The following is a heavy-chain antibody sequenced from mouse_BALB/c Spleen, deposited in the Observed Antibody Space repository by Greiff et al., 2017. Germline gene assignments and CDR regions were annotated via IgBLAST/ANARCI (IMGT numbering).Heavy chain of an antibody. V-gene: IGHV1-69*02. Sequence: QVQLQQPGAELVKPGAPVKLSCKASGYTFTSYWMNWVKQRPGRGLEWIGRIDPSDSETHYNQKFKDKATLTVDKSSSTAYIQLSSLTSEDSAVYYCAMGYGNYRWFAYWGQGTLVTVSA. J-gene: IGHJ3*01. CDR2: IDPSDSET. CDR3: AMGYGNYRWFAY. CDR1: GYTFTSYW. D-gene: IGHD2-1*01.